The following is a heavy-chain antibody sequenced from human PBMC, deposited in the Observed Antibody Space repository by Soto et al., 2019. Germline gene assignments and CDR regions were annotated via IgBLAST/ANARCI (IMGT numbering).Heavy chain of an antibody. D-gene: IGHD3-3*01. CDR1: GFTFSSYG. CDR2: IWYDGSNK. CDR3: ARDPYDFWSGFYYYYYMDV. J-gene: IGHJ6*03. Sequence: GGSLRLSCAASGFTFSSYGMHWVRQAPGKGLEWVAVIWYDGSNKYYADSVKGRFTISRDNSKNTLYLQMNSLRAEDTAVYYCARDPYDFWSGFYYYYYMDVWGKGTTVTVSS. V-gene: IGHV3-33*01.